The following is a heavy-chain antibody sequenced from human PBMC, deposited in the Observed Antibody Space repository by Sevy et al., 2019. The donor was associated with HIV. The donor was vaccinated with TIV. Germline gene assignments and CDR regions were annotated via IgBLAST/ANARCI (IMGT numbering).Heavy chain of an antibody. CDR2: MNPNSGNT. D-gene: IGHD3-9*01. Sequence: ASVKVSCKASGYTFTSYDINWVRQATGQGLEWMGWMNPNSGNTGYAQKFQGRVTMTRNTSISTAYMELSSLRSEDTAVYYCARDKGAIFALGNSWFDPWGLGTLVTVSS. J-gene: IGHJ5*02. V-gene: IGHV1-8*01. CDR1: GYTFTSYD. CDR3: ARDKGAIFALGNSWFDP.